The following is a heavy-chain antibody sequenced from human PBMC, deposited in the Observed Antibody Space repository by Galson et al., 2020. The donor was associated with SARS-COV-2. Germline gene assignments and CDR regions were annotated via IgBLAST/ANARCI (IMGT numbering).Heavy chain of an antibody. Sequence: SETLSITCTVSTDSISNFLWTWIRQPPGKALQWIGDIHYSCRSNYNPSLKSRVTMSLDTSMKHFSLKLRSVTVADTAVFYCARGAGMMSSGKYFDLWGRGTLVTVSS. J-gene: IGHJ2*01. CDR3: ARGAGMMSSGKYFDL. CDR2: IHYSCRS. D-gene: IGHD1-26*01. CDR1: TDSISNFL. V-gene: IGHV4-59*08.